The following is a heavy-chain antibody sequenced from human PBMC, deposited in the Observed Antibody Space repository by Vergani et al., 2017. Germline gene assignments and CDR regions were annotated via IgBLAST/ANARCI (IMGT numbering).Heavy chain of an antibody. J-gene: IGHJ4*02. Sequence: QITLKESGPTLVKPTQTLTLTCTFSGFSLSTSGVGVGWIRQPPGKALEWLALIYWDDDKRYSPSLKSRLTITKDTSKNQVVLTMTNMDPVDTATYYCARGLRDFDWLLAPYFDYWGQGTLVTVSS. CDR1: GFSLSTSGVG. V-gene: IGHV2-5*02. CDR2: IYWDDDK. CDR3: ARGLRDFDWLLAPYFDY. D-gene: IGHD3-9*01.